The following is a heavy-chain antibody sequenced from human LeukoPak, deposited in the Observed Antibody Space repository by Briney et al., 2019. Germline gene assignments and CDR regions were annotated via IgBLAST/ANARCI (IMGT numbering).Heavy chain of an antibody. Sequence: GGSLRLSCAASGFTFDDYGMSWVRQAPGKGLEWVSGINWNGGSTGYADSVKGRFTISRDNAKNSLYLQMNSLRAEDTALYYCARDPYYYDSSGFGVRAGWMDVWGKGTTVTVSS. CDR1: GFTFDDYG. CDR3: ARDPYYYDSSGFGVRAGWMDV. V-gene: IGHV3-20*04. CDR2: INWNGGST. J-gene: IGHJ6*04. D-gene: IGHD3-22*01.